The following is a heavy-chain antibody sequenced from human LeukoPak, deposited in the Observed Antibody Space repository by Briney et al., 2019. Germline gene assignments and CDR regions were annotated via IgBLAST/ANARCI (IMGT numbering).Heavy chain of an antibody. CDR3: ARERGFNYFDY. Sequence: GGSLRLSCAASGFTFSAYGMSWVRQSPGQGLEWVSGISANGSITFYARSVRGRFTISRDNAKNTLYLQMNSLRAEDTAVYYCARERGFNYFDYWGQGTLVTVSS. D-gene: IGHD3-10*01. CDR1: GFTFSAYG. V-gene: IGHV3-23*01. CDR2: ISANGSIT. J-gene: IGHJ4*02.